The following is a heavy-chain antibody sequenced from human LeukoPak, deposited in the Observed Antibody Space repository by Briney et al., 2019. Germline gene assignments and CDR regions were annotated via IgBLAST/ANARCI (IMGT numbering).Heavy chain of an antibody. CDR2: ISAYNGNT. J-gene: IGHJ6*02. CDR1: GYTFTSYG. V-gene: IGHV1-18*01. Sequence: GASVKVSCKASGYTFTSYGISWVRQAPGQGLEWMGWISAYNGNTNYAQKLQGRVTITRDTSASTAYMELSSLRSEDTAVYYCASGIAAAGIHTGMDVWGQGTTVTVSS. D-gene: IGHD6-13*01. CDR3: ASGIAAAGIHTGMDV.